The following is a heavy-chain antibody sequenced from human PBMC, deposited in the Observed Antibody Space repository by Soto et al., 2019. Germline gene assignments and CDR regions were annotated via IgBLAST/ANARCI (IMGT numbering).Heavy chain of an antibody. V-gene: IGHV1-18*01. Sequence: QVQLVQSGAEVKKPGASVRVSCRASGYTFPTYGIAWVRQDPGQGLEWMGWISVYNGFTHYAHKFRGRVTVTAETSTRTVYMELRSLTSDDTAVYYCAREFEGQSSSWPFDYWGQGTLVTGS. D-gene: IGHD6-13*01. CDR1: GYTFPTYG. CDR3: AREFEGQSSSWPFDY. J-gene: IGHJ4*02. CDR2: ISVYNGFT.